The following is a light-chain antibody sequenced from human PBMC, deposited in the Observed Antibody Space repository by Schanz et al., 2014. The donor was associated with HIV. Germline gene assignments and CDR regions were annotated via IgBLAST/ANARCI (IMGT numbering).Light chain of an antibody. J-gene: IGLJ3*02. Sequence: QSALTQPASMSGSPGQSITISCTGTSGDIGPYDYVSWYQQHPGEAPRLIIYDVTSRPSGVSARFSGSKSGNTASLTISGLQAEDEADYYCCSFAGTIWVFGGGTKLTVL. CDR1: SGDIGPYDY. CDR2: DVT. V-gene: IGLV2-14*03. CDR3: CSFAGTIWV.